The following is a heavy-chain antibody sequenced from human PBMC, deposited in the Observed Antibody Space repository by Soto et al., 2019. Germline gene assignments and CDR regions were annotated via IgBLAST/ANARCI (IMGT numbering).Heavy chain of an antibody. J-gene: IGHJ6*02. CDR3: ARESRDSGDGLDV. CDR1: GGSIRTIY. V-gene: IGHV4-4*07. Sequence: QVQLQESGPGLVKPSETLSLRCSVSGGSIRTIYWTWVRQPAGKGLEWIGRIHTSGSSSYNPSLGRRVSMSIDTPKNQFSLKLKSVTVADTAVYYCARESRDSGDGLDVWGQGTAVTVSS. D-gene: IGHD2-15*01. CDR2: IHTSGSS.